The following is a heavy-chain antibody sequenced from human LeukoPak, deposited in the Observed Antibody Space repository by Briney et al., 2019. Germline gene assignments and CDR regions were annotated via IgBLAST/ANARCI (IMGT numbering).Heavy chain of an antibody. D-gene: IGHD5-18*01. J-gene: IGHJ6*02. CDR1: GGSISSYY. V-gene: IGHV4-59*01. CDR2: IYYSGST. Sequence: SETLSLTCTVSGGSISSYYWSWIRQPPGKGLEWIGYIYYSGSTNYNPSLKRRVTISVDTSKNQFSLKLSSVTAADTAVYCCARAGYSYGPLFYYYGMDVWGQGTTVTVSS. CDR3: ARAGYSYGPLFYYYGMDV.